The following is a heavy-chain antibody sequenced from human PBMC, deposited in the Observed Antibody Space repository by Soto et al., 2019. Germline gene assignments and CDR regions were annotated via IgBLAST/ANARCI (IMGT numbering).Heavy chain of an antibody. CDR2: IFHSGST. D-gene: IGHD1-26*01. Sequence: QVQLQESGPGLVKPSQTLSLTCAVSGGSISSGGYSWSWLRQPPGKGLEWIGYIFHSGSTYYNPSLQSRVAMSVDGSKNHFSLALSSVTAADTAVYYCARAGGSGSPDLYFEVWGRGTLVNVSS. J-gene: IGHJ2*01. V-gene: IGHV4-30-2*01. CDR1: GGSISSGGYS. CDR3: ARAGGSGSPDLYFEV.